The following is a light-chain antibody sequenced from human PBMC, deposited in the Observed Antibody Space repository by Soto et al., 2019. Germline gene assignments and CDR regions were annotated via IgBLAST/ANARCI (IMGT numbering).Light chain of an antibody. Sequence: EIVLTQSPGILSLSPGERATLSCRASQSVSSNYLVWFQQKPGQAPRLVIYDASTRATGIQDRFSGSGSGTDFTLTISGLEPEDFAVYYCYQFGRAPLTFGGGTKVEIK. CDR3: YQFGRAPLT. V-gene: IGKV3-20*01. J-gene: IGKJ4*01. CDR1: QSVSSNY. CDR2: DAS.